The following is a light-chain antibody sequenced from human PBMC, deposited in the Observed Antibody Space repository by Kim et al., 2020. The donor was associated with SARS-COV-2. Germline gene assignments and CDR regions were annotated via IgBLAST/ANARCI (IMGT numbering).Light chain of an antibody. J-gene: IGKJ1*01. CDR2: AAS. Sequence: ASVGARVTITCRASQDIANSLAWYQQKPGKFPKVLIYAASTLQSGVPSRFSGSGSGTEFTLTIGSLQTEDVATYYCQKYNSAPWTFGPGTKVDIK. CDR3: QKYNSAPWT. V-gene: IGKV1-27*01. CDR1: QDIANS.